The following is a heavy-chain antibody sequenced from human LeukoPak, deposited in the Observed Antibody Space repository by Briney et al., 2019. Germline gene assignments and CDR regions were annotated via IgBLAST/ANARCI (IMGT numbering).Heavy chain of an antibody. Sequence: PGGSLRLSCAVSGITLSNYGMSWVRQAPGKGLEWVAGISDSGGRTNYADSVKGRFTISRDNFQNTVYLQLGSLRVEDTAVYYCGKTTVGYSSGRYPGWPVDYWGQGALVTVSS. J-gene: IGHJ4*02. CDR2: ISDSGGRT. D-gene: IGHD2-15*01. V-gene: IGHV3-23*01. CDR1: GITLSNYG. CDR3: GKTTVGYSSGRYPGWPVDY.